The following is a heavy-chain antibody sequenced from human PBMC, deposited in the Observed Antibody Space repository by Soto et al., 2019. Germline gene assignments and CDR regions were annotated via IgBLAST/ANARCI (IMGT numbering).Heavy chain of an antibody. V-gene: IGHV3-23*01. CDR2: ISGSSGST. J-gene: IGHJ3*01. Sequence: GSLRLSCAASGFTFSSYAMSWVRQAPGKGLEWVSTISGSSGSTYNADSVKGRFTISRDNSKNTLHLQMNSLRADDSAVYYCAKDIVVVPAALDAFDVWGQGTMVTVSS. CDR1: GFTFSSYA. D-gene: IGHD2-2*01. CDR3: AKDIVVVPAALDAFDV.